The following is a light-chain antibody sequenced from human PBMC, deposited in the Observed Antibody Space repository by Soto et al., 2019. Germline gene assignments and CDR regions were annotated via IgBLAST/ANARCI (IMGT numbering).Light chain of an antibody. CDR3: QQYQTYSQ. J-gene: IGKJ1*01. CDR2: KAS. CDR1: QSINTW. Sequence: DIQMTQSPSTLSASVGDRVTITCRASQSINTWLAWYQLKPGRAPKLLIYKASTLESGVPSRFSGSGSGTEFTLTISSLHPDDIATYYCQQYQTYSQFGQGTKVEIK. V-gene: IGKV1-5*03.